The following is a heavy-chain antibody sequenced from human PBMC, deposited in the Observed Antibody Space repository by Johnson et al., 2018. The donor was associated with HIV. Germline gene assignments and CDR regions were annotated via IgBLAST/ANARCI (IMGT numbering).Heavy chain of an antibody. CDR3: ARDFVAFGECTAFDI. Sequence: VQLVESGGRLVQPGGSLRLSCAASGFSFSTYWMHWVRRVPGKGLVWVSRIDTEGSGTTYADSVKGRFTISRDNSKNSLYLQMNSLRAEDTALYYCARDFVAFGECTAFDIWGQGTMVAVSS. J-gene: IGHJ3*02. CDR2: IDTEGSGT. D-gene: IGHD3-10*01. CDR1: GFSFSTYW. V-gene: IGHV3-74*01.